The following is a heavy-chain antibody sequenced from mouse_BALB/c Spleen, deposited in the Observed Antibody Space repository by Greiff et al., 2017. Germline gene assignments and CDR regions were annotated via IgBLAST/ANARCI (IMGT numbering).Heavy chain of an antibody. CDR1: GFTFSSYG. CDR2: ISSGGSYT. V-gene: IGHV5-6*01. CDR3: ARRTGSSPLYAMDY. J-gene: IGHJ4*01. Sequence: EVHLVESGGDLVKPGGSLKLSCAASGFTFSSYGMSWVRQTPDKRLEWVATISSGGSYTYYPDSVKGRFTISRDNAKNTLYLQMSSLKSEDTAMYYCARRTGSSPLYAMDYWGQGTSVTVSS. D-gene: IGHD1-1*01.